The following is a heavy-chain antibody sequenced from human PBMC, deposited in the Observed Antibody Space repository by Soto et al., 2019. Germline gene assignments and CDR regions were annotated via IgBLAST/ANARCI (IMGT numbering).Heavy chain of an antibody. V-gene: IGHV1-69*01. CDR1: GGTFSNYP. Sequence: QVQLVQSGAEVKKPGSSVKVSCKSSGGTFSNYPISWVGQAPGQGLEWMGAIIPIFPTANYAQRFQGRVTITADGSTNTSYMALSSLRSDDTAVYYCARDRSYYHGPSGHFYFDSWGQGTLVTVSS. J-gene: IGHJ4*02. CDR2: IIPIFPTA. CDR3: ARDRSYYHGPSGHFYFDS. D-gene: IGHD3-22*01.